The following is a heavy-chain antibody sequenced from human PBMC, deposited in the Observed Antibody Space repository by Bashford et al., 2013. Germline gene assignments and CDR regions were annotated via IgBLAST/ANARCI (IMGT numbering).Heavy chain of an antibody. CDR1: GFSLSTSGMC. Sequence: SGPTLVKPTQTLTLTCTFSGFSLSTSGMCVDWIRQPPGKALEWLARIDWDDDKYYSTSLKTRLTISKDTSKNQVVLTMTNMDPVDTATYYCARIRTDYYDSSGYRDYYYYGMDVWGQGTTVTVSS. J-gene: IGHJ6*02. D-gene: IGHD3-22*01. CDR2: IDWDDDK. CDR3: ARIRTDYYDSSGYRDYYYYGMDV. V-gene: IGHV2-70*11.